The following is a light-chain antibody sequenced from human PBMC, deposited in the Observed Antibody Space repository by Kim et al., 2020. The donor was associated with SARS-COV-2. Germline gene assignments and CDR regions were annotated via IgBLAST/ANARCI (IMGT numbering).Light chain of an antibody. J-gene: IGLJ1*01. CDR3: TSYTTINTPLYV. V-gene: IGLV2-14*03. CDR1: SSDVGDNDL. Sequence: IAISCTGTSSDVGDNDLVSWYQHHPGKAPKLIIYSVNKRPSGVSNRFSGSKSANTASLTISGLQAEDEADYFCTSYTTINTPLYVFGTGTKVTVL. CDR2: SVN.